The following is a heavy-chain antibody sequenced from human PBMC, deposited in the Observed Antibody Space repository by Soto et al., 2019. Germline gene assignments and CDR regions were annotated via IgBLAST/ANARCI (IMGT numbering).Heavy chain of an antibody. CDR1: GFTFTSYY. V-gene: IGHV3-7*01. J-gene: IGHJ4*02. Sequence: LRLSCEASGFTFTSYYMSWVRQAQGKGLEWVANINEDGSERYYVDSVKGRFTVSRDNAKNSLYLQMNSLRAEDTAIYYCAKWGGGGSDYWGQGSLVTVSS. CDR3: AKWGGGGSDY. D-gene: IGHD1-26*01. CDR2: INEDGSER.